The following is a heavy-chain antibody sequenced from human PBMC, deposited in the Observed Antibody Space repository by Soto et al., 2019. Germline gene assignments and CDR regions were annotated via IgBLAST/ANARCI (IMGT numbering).Heavy chain of an antibody. J-gene: IGHJ4*02. D-gene: IGHD3-10*01. CDR3: AKQRADYGSGADTFYFDS. CDR1: GVTFSNYA. CDR2: LSGSGGTA. Sequence: GGSLRLSCTVSGVTFSNYAMNWVRQAPGKGLEWVSSLSGSGGTAYYADSVKGRFIISRDNSKNTLYLLMNSLRAEDTALYYCAKQRADYGSGADTFYFDSWGQGALVTVSS. V-gene: IGHV3-23*01.